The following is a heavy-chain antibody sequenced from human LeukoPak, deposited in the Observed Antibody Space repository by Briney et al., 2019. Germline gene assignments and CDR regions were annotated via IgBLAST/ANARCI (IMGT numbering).Heavy chain of an antibody. J-gene: IGHJ3*02. D-gene: IGHD5-18*01. CDR1: GFTFSSYG. CDR2: IWYDGSNK. Sequence: PGGSLRLSCAASGFTFSSYGMHWVRQAPGKGLEWVAVIWYDGSNKYYADSVKGRFTISRDNSKNTLYLQMNSLRAEDTAVYYCAKIMGQLWSDLAAGAFDIWGQGTTVTVSS. V-gene: IGHV3-33*06. CDR3: AKIMGQLWSDLAAGAFDI.